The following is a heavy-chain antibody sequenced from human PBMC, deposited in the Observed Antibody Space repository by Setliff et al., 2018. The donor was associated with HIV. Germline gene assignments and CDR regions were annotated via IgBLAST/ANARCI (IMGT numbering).Heavy chain of an antibody. J-gene: IGHJ6*03. D-gene: IGHD3-10*01. CDR3: ARGRLLWSGSYYYYYMDV. V-gene: IGHV3-49*04. Sequence: GGSLRLSCAASGFTLGDYTMSWVRQAPGQGLEWVGFIRSKAYGGATEYVASVKGRFTISRDDSKSIVYLQMNSLKTEDTAAYYCARGRLLWSGSYYYYYMDVWGKGTTVTVSS. CDR1: GFTLGDYT. CDR2: IRSKAYGGAT.